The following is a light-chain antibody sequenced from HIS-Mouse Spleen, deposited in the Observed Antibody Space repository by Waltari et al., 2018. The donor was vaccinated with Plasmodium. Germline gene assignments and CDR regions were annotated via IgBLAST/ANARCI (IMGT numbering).Light chain of an antibody. J-gene: IGKJ3*01. CDR2: GAS. Sequence: EIVMTQSPATLSVSPGERATLSCRASQSVSSNLAWYQQKPGQAPRLLIYGASTRATVIPARFSGSGSGTEFTLTISSLQSEDFAVYYCQQYNNWSFTVGPGTKVDIK. V-gene: IGKV3-15*01. CDR1: QSVSSN. CDR3: QQYNNWSFT.